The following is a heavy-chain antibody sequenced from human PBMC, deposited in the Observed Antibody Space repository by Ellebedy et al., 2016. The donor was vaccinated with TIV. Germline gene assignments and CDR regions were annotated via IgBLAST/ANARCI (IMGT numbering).Heavy chain of an antibody. J-gene: IGHJ5*02. Sequence: GGSLRLSCKDSGYRFTSYWIGWVRQMPGKGLEWMGIIHPGDSDTRYRPSFQGQVTISADKPISTAYLQWSSLKASDTAMYYCARYLMVAAAGSNWFDPWGQGTLVTVSS. CDR2: IHPGDSDT. CDR3: ARYLMVAAAGSNWFDP. V-gene: IGHV5-51*04. CDR1: GYRFTSYW. D-gene: IGHD6-13*01.